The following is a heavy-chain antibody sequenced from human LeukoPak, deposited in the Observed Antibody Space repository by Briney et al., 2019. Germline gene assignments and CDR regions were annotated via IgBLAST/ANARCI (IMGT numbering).Heavy chain of an antibody. CDR1: GFTFSSYA. V-gene: IGHV3-30-3*01. CDR2: ISYDGSNK. Sequence: GGSLRLSCAASGFTFSSYAMHWVRQAPGKGLEWVAVISYDGSNKYYADSVKGRFTISRDNSKNTLYLQMNSLRAEDTAVYYCAREATIFGVGYGMDVWGQGTTVTVSS. CDR3: AREATIFGVGYGMDV. D-gene: IGHD3-3*01. J-gene: IGHJ6*02.